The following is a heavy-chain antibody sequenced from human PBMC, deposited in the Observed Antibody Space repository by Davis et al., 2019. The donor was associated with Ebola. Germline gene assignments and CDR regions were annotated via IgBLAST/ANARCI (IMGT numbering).Heavy chain of an antibody. J-gene: IGHJ6*02. D-gene: IGHD5-12*01. V-gene: IGHV4-34*01. CDR2: INHSGST. CDR3: ARVRGYSGYRYYYYGMDV. CDR1: GGSFSGYY. Sequence: MPSETLSLTCAVYGGSFSGYYWSWIRQPPGKGLEWIGEINHSGSTNYNPSLKSRVTISVDTSKNQFSLKLSSVTAADTAVYYCARVRGYSGYRYYYYGMDVWGQGTTVIVSS.